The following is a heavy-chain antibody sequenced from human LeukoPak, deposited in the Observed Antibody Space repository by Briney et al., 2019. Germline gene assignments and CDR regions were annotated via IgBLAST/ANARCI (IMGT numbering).Heavy chain of an antibody. CDR2: IKQDGSEE. J-gene: IGHJ6*03. CDR1: GFTFSSYW. Sequence: PGGSLRLSCAASGFTFSSYWMSWVRQAPGKGLEWVANIKQDGSEEYYVDSVKGRFTISRDNAKNSLYLQMNSLRAEDTAVYYCARAYCSSTSCPKEIYYYYYYMDVWGKGITVTVSS. V-gene: IGHV3-7*04. CDR3: ARAYCSSTSCPKEIYYYYYYMDV. D-gene: IGHD2-2*01.